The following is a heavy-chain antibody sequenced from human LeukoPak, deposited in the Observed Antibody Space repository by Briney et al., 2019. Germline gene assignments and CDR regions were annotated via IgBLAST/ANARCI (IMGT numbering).Heavy chain of an antibody. Sequence: ASVKVSCKASGYTFTSYDINWVRQATGQGLEWMGWMNPNSGNTGYAQKFQGRVTMTRNTSISTAYMELSSLRSEGTAVYYCARGRYSSSWYSQKSNWFDPWGQGTLVTVSS. J-gene: IGHJ5*02. V-gene: IGHV1-8*01. CDR3: ARGRYSSSWYSQKSNWFDP. CDR2: MNPNSGNT. D-gene: IGHD6-13*01. CDR1: GYTFTSYD.